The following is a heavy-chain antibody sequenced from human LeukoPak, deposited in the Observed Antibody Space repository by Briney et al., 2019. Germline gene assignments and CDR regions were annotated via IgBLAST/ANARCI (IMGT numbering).Heavy chain of an antibody. J-gene: IGHJ4*02. Sequence: PSQTLTLTCTVFGGPLNRGPYYWSWVPQHPAKVLEWIGYISYRGGTHYNPSLKSRVSISGDTYKNQFCVSVNSVTAADTAVYYCARMPRGTEVVTIYYFDHWGQGTVDTVSS. CDR1: GGPLNRGPYY. CDR3: ARMPRGTEVVTIYYFDH. D-gene: IGHD2-21*02. V-gene: IGHV4-31*03. CDR2: ISYRGGT.